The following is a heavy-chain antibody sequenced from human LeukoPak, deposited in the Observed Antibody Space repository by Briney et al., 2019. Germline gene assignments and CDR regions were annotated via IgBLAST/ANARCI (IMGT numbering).Heavy chain of an antibody. Sequence: GGSLRLSCAASGFTFSGSAMHWVRQASGKGLEWVGRIRSKANSYATAYAASVKGRFTISRDDSKNTAYLQMNSLKTEDTAVYYCTRRSTVTWGSYYYYGIDVWGQGTTVTVSS. CDR2: IRSKANSYAT. CDR1: GFTFSGSA. D-gene: IGHD4-17*01. V-gene: IGHV3-73*01. J-gene: IGHJ6*02. CDR3: TRRSTVTWGSYYYYGIDV.